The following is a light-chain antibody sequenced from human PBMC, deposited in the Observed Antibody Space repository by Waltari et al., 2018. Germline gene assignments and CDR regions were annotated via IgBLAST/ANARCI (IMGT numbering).Light chain of an antibody. Sequence: QSALTQPPSASGSLGQSVPISCTGTSTDVGGYNYVSWYQQHPGKAPNLIVYEVFQRPSGVPDRFSGSKSGDTASLTVSGLRAEDEALYYCSSYSRSDVVVFGGGTKLTVL. CDR3: SSYSRSDVVV. CDR1: STDVGGYNY. CDR2: EVF. J-gene: IGLJ2*01. V-gene: IGLV2-8*01.